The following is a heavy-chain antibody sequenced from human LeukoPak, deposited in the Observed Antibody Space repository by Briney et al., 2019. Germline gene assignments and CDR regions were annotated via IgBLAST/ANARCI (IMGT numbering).Heavy chain of an antibody. CDR3: ARESAYASGWSRYFFDY. CDR1: GFNFSSYG. CDR2: IWLDGSDK. D-gene: IGHD6-19*01. J-gene: IGHJ4*02. Sequence: GGSLRLSCAPSGFNFSSYGMHWLPQAPAKGLEGLAVIWLDGSDKLYAHSVKDRFPISRDNSKNTLYLQMNSLRDEDTGVYYCARESAYASGWSRYFFDYWGQGTLVTVSS. V-gene: IGHV3-33*01.